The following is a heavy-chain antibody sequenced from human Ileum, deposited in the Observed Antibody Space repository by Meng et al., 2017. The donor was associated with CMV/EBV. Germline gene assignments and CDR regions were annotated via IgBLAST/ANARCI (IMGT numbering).Heavy chain of an antibody. J-gene: IGHJ4*02. CDR3: ARQGQSYISPIDY. CDR2: ISLVGTT. D-gene: IGHD3-10*01. Sequence: VELVDPGGTLFHPGGSLGLSCPASGFTVTNNYMGYVRQAPGKGLEWVSVISLVGTTYDADSVKGRFTLSRDNSKNTLFLQMDSLRVEDTAVYYCARQGQSYISPIDYWGQGTLVTVSS. CDR1: GFTVTNNY. V-gene: IGHV3-53*01.